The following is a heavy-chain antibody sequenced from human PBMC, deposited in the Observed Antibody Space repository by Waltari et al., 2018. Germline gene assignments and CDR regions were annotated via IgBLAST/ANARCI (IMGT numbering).Heavy chain of an antibody. V-gene: IGHV1-69*12. CDR2: IIPIFGTA. D-gene: IGHD6-19*01. J-gene: IGHJ4*02. CDR1: GGTFSSYA. Sequence: QVQLVQSGAEVKKPGSSVKVSCKASGGTFSSYAISWLPQAPGQGLEWMGGIIPIFGTANYAQKFQGRVTITADESTSTAYMELSSLRSEDTAVYYCARDLGQGWGQTFGYWGQGTLVTVSS. CDR3: ARDLGQGWGQTFGY.